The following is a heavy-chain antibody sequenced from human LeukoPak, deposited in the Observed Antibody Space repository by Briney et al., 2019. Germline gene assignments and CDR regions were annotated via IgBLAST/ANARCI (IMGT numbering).Heavy chain of an antibody. D-gene: IGHD5-18*01. V-gene: IGHV3-23*01. CDR3: AKAAGRGYNYGDYFDY. CDR1: GFTFSNSA. CDR2: ISGSGGGT. Sequence: GGSLRLSCAASGFTFSNSAMSWVRQAPGKGLEWVSAISGSGGGTYYADSVKGRFTISRDNSKNTLYVQMNSLRAADTAVYYCAKAAGRGYNYGDYFDYWGQGTLVTVSA. J-gene: IGHJ4*02.